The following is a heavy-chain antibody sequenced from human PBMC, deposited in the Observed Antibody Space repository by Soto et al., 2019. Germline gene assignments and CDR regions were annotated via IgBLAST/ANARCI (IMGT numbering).Heavy chain of an antibody. V-gene: IGHV4-59*08. D-gene: IGHD3-10*01. CDR3: ARLMVVRGVIINLSGMDV. J-gene: IGHJ6*02. Sequence: PSETLSLTCTVSGGSISSYYWSWIRQPPGKGLEWIGYIYYSGSTNYNPSLKSRVTISVDTSKNQFSLKLSSVTAADTAVYYCARLMVVRGVIINLSGMDVWGQGTTVTVSS. CDR2: IYYSGST. CDR1: GGSISSYY.